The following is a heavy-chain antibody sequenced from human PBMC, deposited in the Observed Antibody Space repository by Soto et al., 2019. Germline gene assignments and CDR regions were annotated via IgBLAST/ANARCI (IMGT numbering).Heavy chain of an antibody. J-gene: IGHJ6*02. V-gene: IGHV1-69*13. CDR3: ASHCSGGSCYSYYYYGMDV. CDR2: IIPIFGTA. Sequence: GASVKVSCKASGGTFSSYAISWVRQAPGQGLEWMGGIIPIFGTANYAQKFQGRVTITADESTSTAYMELSSLRSEDTAVYHCASHCSGGSCYSYYYYGMDVWGQGTTVTVSS. D-gene: IGHD2-15*01. CDR1: GGTFSSYA.